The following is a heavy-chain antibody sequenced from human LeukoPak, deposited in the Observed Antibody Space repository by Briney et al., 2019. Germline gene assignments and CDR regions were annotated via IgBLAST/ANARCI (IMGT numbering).Heavy chain of an antibody. CDR2: IIPIFGTA. V-gene: IGHV1-69*13. CDR3: ARVNPSMAAEGWFDP. Sequence: SVKVSCKASGGTFSSYAISWVRQAPGQGLEWMGGIIPIFGTANYAQKFQGRVTITADESTSTAYMELSSLRSEDTAVYYCARVNPSMAAEGWFDPWGQGTLVTVSS. D-gene: IGHD6-13*01. J-gene: IGHJ5*02. CDR1: GGTFSSYA.